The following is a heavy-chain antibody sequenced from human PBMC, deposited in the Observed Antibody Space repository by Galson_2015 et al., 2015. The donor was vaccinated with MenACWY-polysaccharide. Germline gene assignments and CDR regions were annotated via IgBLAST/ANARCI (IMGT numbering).Heavy chain of an antibody. CDR3: ARGARYNFGSGSYFDS. D-gene: IGHD3-10*01. J-gene: IGHJ4*02. CDR1: GGSISSRNPF. V-gene: IGHV4-61*02. CDR2: VYDSGSA. Sequence: LSLTCTVSGGSISSRNPFWSWIRQPAGKGLEWIGRVYDSGSADYNPSLKSPIAISIDTSRNQFSLQLFSVTAADTAMYYCARGARYNFGSGSYFDSWGQGALVTVSS.